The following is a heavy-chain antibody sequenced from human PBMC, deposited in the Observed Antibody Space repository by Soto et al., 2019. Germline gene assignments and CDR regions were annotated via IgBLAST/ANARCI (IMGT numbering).Heavy chain of an antibody. CDR2: VDYSGTA. Sequence: LSLTCTVSSGSISVTDVFWGWVRQPPGKGLEWIGNVDYSGTAYFSPSLATRVTFHVDTSKNQFSLTLYSVTAADTAVYYCARITGRHLDYWGQGSLVTVSS. J-gene: IGHJ4*02. V-gene: IGHV4-39*01. CDR1: SGSISVTDVF. D-gene: IGHD1-20*01. CDR3: ARITGRHLDY.